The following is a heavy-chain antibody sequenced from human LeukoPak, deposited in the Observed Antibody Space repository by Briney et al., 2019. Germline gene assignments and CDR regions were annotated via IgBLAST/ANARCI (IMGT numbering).Heavy chain of an antibody. CDR3: ARASYSYDVNGWVPFDY. CDR1: GNSISSGDNY. D-gene: IGHD3-22*01. V-gene: IGHV4-61*02. Sequence: SETLSLTCTVSGNSISSGDNYWSWIRQPAGKGLEWIGRIYTSGSTNYNPSLKSRVTISGDTSKNQFSLRLSSVTAADTAVYYCARASYSYDVNGWVPFDYWGQGTLVTVSS. J-gene: IGHJ4*02. CDR2: IYTSGST.